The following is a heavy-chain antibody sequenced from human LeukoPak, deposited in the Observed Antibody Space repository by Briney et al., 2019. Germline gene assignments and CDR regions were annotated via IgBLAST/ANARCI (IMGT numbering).Heavy chain of an antibody. V-gene: IGHV3-30*02. CDR1: GFTLSSYA. J-gene: IGHJ3*01. CDR2: IQYDGSRK. CDR3: AKDLIL. Sequence: GGSLRLSCAASGFTLSSYAMSGVRQAPGKGLEWVSFIQYDGSRKNYVDSVKGRFTISRDNSKNTLYLQMFSLRPEDTALYFCAKDLILWGQGTVVTVSS.